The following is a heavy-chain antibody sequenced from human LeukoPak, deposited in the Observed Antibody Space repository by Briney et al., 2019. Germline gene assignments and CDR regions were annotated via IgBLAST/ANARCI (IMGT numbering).Heavy chain of an antibody. V-gene: IGHV4-39*01. CDR3: ARQMDTVTADY. D-gene: IGHD4-17*01. CDR1: GGSISSSSYF. Sequence: SGTLSLTCTVSGGSISSSSYFWGWIRQPPGKGLEWIGSIFYSGSTYYNPSLNSRVTISIDTSKNQFSLRLSSVTAADTAVYYCARQMDTVTADYWGQGTLVTVSS. CDR2: IFYSGST. J-gene: IGHJ4*02.